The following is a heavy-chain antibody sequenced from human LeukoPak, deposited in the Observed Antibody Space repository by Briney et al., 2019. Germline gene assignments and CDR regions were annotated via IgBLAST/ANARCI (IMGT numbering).Heavy chain of an antibody. CDR2: IKQDGSET. J-gene: IGHJ4*02. V-gene: IGHV3-7*01. CDR3: ARDGWNTYDKYY. D-gene: IGHD3-22*01. Sequence: GGSLRLSCAASGFTFSSYWMSWVRQAPGKGLEWVANIKQDGSETYYVDSVKGRFTISRDNAKDSLFLQMNSLRAEDTAVYYCARDGWNTYDKYYWGQGTLVTVSS. CDR1: GFTFSSYW.